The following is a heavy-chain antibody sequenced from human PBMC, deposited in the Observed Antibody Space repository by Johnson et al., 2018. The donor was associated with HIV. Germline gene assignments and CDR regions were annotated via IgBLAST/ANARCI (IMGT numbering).Heavy chain of an antibody. D-gene: IGHD6-19*01. V-gene: IGHV3-30*02. CDR2: IRYDGSNK. Sequence: QVQLVESGGGLVQPGGSLRLSCAASGFTFSSYGMHWVRQAPGKGLEWVAFIRYDGSNKYYADSVKGRFTISRDNSNNTLYLQMNSLRAEDTAVYYCARDWGLYSSGWYVDAFDIWGQGTMVTVSS. CDR1: GFTFSSYG. CDR3: ARDWGLYSSGWYVDAFDI. J-gene: IGHJ3*02.